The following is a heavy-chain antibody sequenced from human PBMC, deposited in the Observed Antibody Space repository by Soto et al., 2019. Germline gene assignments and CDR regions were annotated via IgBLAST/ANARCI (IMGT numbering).Heavy chain of an antibody. CDR3: ARGTSWQLPFDY. CDR2: ISYSGST. J-gene: IGHJ4*02. V-gene: IGHV4-59*01. D-gene: IGHD6-13*01. Sequence: SETLSLTCTVSSDSISSYYWSWIRQPPGKRLEWIGYISYSGSTDYNPSLKSRVTISGDTPKNQFSLKVSSVTAADTAVYYCARGTSWQLPFDYWGQGTLVTVSS. CDR1: SDSISSYY.